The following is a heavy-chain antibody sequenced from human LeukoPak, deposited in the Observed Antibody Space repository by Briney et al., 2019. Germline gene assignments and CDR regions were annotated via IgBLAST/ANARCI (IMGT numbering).Heavy chain of an antibody. V-gene: IGHV5-51*01. Sequence: GESLKISCKGSGYSFTSYWIGWVRQMPGKGLEWMGIIYPGDSDTRYSPSFQGQVTISADKSISTSYLQWSSLKASDTAMYYCARRGISGSGSYFGGSYYYYYMDVWGKATTVTVSS. CDR1: GYSFTSYW. CDR2: IYPGDSDT. CDR3: ARRGISGSGSYFGGSYYYYYMDV. J-gene: IGHJ6*03. D-gene: IGHD3-10*01.